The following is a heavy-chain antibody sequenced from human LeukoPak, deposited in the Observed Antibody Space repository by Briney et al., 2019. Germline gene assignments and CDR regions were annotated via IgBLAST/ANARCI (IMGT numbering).Heavy chain of an antibody. J-gene: IGHJ4*02. V-gene: IGHV1-8*01. CDR1: GYTFTSYD. Sequence: ASVKVSCKASGYTFTSYDINWVRQATGQGLEWMGWMNPNSGNTGYAQKFQGRVTMTRNTSISTAYMELSSLRSEDTAVYYCARGFTNHDILTGYYTGFDYWGQGTLVTVSS. CDR2: MNPNSGNT. CDR3: ARGFTNHDILTGYYTGFDY. D-gene: IGHD3-9*01.